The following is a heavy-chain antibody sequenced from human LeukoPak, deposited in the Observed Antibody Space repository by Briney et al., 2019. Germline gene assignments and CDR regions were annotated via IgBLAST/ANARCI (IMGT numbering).Heavy chain of an antibody. CDR2: INPNSGGT. D-gene: IGHD6-13*01. CDR3: ASHLLSLQQLVMGDGFDI. J-gene: IGHJ3*02. CDR1: GYTFTGYY. V-gene: IGHV1-2*02. Sequence: ASVKVSCKASGYTFTGYYIHWVRQAPGQGLEWMGWINPNSGGTKYAQKFQGRVTMTRDTSISTAYMELSRLRSDDTAVYYCASHLLSLQQLVMGDGFDIWGHGTMVTVSS.